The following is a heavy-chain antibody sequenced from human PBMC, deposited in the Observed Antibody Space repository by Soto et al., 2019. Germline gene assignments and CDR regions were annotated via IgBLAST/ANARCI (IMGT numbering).Heavy chain of an antibody. J-gene: IGHJ4*02. Sequence: ETLSLTCAVYGGSFSGYYWSWIRQPPGKGLEWIGEINHSGSTNYNPSLKSRVTISVDTSKNQFSLKLSSVTAADTAVYYCARREYYYDSSGYYYWGQGTLVTVS. CDR3: ARREYYYDSSGYYY. CDR1: GGSFSGYY. CDR2: INHSGST. D-gene: IGHD3-22*01. V-gene: IGHV4-34*01.